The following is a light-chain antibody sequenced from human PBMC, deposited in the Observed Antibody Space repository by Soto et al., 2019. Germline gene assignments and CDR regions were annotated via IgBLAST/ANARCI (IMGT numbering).Light chain of an antibody. CDR1: KLGDKF. Sequence: SYELTQPPSVSVSPGQTASITCSGNKLGDKFASWYQQKPGQSPVVVIYRDNKRPSGIPERFSGSKSGDTATLTISGTQAMDEADYYCQAWDSLTVVFGGGTQLTVL. CDR3: QAWDSLTVV. CDR2: RDN. J-gene: IGLJ2*01. V-gene: IGLV3-1*01.